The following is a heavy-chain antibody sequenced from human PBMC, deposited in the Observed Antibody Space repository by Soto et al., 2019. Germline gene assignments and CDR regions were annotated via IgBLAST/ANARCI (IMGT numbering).Heavy chain of an antibody. CDR1: GFTFSSYA. CDR2: ISYDGSNK. V-gene: IGHV3-30-3*01. D-gene: IGHD6-13*01. J-gene: IGHJ4*02. Sequence: GGSLRLSCAASGFTFSSYAMHWVRQAPGKGLEWVAVISYDGSNKYYEDSVKGRFSLSRDNSKNTLYMQMNSLRAEDTAVYYCARAEYLYSSSWYYFDYWGQGTLVTVSS. CDR3: ARAEYLYSSSWYYFDY.